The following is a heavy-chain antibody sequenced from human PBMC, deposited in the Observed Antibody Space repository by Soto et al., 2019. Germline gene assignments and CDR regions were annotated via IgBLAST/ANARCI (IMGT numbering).Heavy chain of an antibody. J-gene: IGHJ5*02. Sequence: PSETLSLTCAVSGGSISSGGYSWSWIRQPPGKGLEWIGYIFQTGSTYYNPSLKSRVAISLDRSKNQFSLTLNSGTAADAAIYYCARLGDCRGGSCYPNWFDPWGQGTLVTVSS. CDR1: GGSISSGGYS. D-gene: IGHD2-15*01. V-gene: IGHV4-30-2*01. CDR3: ARLGDCRGGSCYPNWFDP. CDR2: IFQTGST.